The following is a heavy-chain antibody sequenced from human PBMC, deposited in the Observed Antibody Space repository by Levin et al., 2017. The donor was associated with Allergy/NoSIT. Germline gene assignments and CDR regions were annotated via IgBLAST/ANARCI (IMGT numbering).Heavy chain of an antibody. V-gene: IGHV4-59*08. D-gene: IGHD3-22*01. J-gene: IGHJ4*02. Sequence: ESLKISCTVSGGSISSYYWSWIRQPPGKGLEWIGHIYYSGSTNYNPSLKGRVTISVDTSRNQFSLKLSSVTAADTAVYYCARHQYYYDLIDYWGQGTLVTVSS. CDR1: GGSISSYY. CDR3: ARHQYYYDLIDY. CDR2: IYYSGST.